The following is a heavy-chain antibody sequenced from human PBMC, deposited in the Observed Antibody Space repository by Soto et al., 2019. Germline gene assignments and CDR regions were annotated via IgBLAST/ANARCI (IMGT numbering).Heavy chain of an antibody. V-gene: IGHV4-30-2*01. CDR2: IYDSGSS. J-gene: IGHJ4*02. Sequence: TLCLTCAASGGTIISRGYSWGWIRQPPGKGLEWIGYIYDSGSSYYNPSLKSRVTISVDRSKNQFCLKLSFVTAEAMVVCCCVGEPSKWCQEALDSVSS. CDR3: VGEPSK. CDR1: GGTIISRGYS.